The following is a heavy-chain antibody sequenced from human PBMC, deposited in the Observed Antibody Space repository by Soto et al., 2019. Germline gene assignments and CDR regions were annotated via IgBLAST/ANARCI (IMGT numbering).Heavy chain of an antibody. CDR1: GGTFSSYA. J-gene: IGHJ3*02. Sequence: SVQVSCKDSGGTFSSYAISWVRQAPGQGLEWMGGIIPIFGTANYAQKFQGRVTITADESTSTAYMELSSLRSEDTAVYYCARAVTSGYSSSWSLRRNDAFEIWGQGTMVTVSS. D-gene: IGHD6-13*01. CDR3: ARAVTSGYSSSWSLRRNDAFEI. CDR2: IIPIFGTA. V-gene: IGHV1-69*13.